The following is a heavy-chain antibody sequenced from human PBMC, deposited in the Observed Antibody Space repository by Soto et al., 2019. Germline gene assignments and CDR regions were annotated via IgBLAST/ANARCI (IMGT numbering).Heavy chain of an antibody. J-gene: IGHJ6*01. V-gene: IGHV1-18*01. CDR1: GYPFTSYG. Sequence: QVQLVQSAGEVKKPGASVKVSCKASGYPFTSYGISWVRRAPGQGLEWMGWISPYNGHTQFVQRFQGRVTMTTDTSTKTAYMELRNLRSDDTAHYYCARDLTIVPATHPRLENYGMDVW. CDR3: ARDLTIVPATHPRLENYGMDV. CDR2: ISPYNGHT. D-gene: IGHD2-2*01.